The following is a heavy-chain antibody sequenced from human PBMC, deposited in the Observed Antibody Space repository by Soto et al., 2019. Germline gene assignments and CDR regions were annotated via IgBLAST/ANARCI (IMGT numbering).Heavy chain of an antibody. CDR3: ARSGSGWTIHYFDY. J-gene: IGHJ4*02. CDR1: GYTFTGYY. CDR2: INPNSGGT. D-gene: IGHD6-19*01. Sequence: GASVKVSCKASGYTFTGYYMHWVRQAPGQGLEWMGWINPNSGGTNYAQKFQGWVTMTRDTSISTAYMELSRLRSDDTAVYYCARSGSGWTIHYFDYWGQGTLVTVSS. V-gene: IGHV1-2*04.